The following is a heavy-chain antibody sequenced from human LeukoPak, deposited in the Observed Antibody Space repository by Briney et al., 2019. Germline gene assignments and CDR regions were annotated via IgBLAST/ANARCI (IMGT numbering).Heavy chain of an antibody. V-gene: IGHV4-34*01. D-gene: IGHD5-12*01. J-gene: IGHJ4*02. CDR3: ARGFGYSGYDFYY. CDR2: INHSGST. Sequence: SETLSLTCAVYGGSFSGYYWSWIRQPPGKGLEWIGEINHSGSTNYNPSLKSRVTISVDTSKSQFSLKLSSVTAADTAVYYCARGFGYSGYDFYYWGQGTLVTVSS. CDR1: GGSFSGYY.